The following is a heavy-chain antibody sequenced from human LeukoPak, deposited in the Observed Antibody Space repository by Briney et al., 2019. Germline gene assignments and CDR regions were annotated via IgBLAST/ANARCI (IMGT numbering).Heavy chain of an antibody. Sequence: GGSLSLSCAASGVNFGSYGMHWVRQAPGKGLEWVSEISGSPDNTYYADSVKGRFATSRDDSRNTLYLQMNSLRAEDTAVYYCARLVGVSPLDYWGQGTPVTVSS. V-gene: IGHV3-23*01. CDR3: ARLVGVSPLDY. CDR1: GVNFGSYG. J-gene: IGHJ4*02. D-gene: IGHD3-16*01. CDR2: ISGSPDNT.